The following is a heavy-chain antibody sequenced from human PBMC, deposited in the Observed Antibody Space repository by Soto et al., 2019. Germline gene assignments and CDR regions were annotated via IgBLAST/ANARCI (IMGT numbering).Heavy chain of an antibody. CDR1: GVTFSTFG. CDR2: IWYDGSNK. V-gene: IGHV3-33*06. Sequence: PGGSLRLSCAASGVTFSTFGMNWVRQAPGKGPEWGAVIWYDGSNKYYADSVKGRFIISRDNSKNTLYLQMNALIAEDTAVYSCTQNATGPHNGFDPWGQGTLVTVSS. J-gene: IGHJ5*01. D-gene: IGHD4-4*01. CDR3: TQNATGPHNGFDP.